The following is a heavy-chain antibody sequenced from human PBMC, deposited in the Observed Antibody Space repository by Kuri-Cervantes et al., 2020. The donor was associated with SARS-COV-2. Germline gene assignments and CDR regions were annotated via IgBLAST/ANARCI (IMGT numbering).Heavy chain of an antibody. Sequence: PSVKVSCKVSGYTLTELSMHWVRQFPGKGLEWLGGFDPEDGETIYAQKFQGRVTMTEDTSTDTAYTGLSSLRSEDTAVYYCTTDLTGTPRRSYYYYYGMDVWGQGTMVNVSS. J-gene: IGHJ6*02. D-gene: IGHD1-7*01. CDR3: TTDLTGTPRRSYYYYYGMDV. V-gene: IGHV1-24*01. CDR1: GYTLTELS. CDR2: FDPEDGET.